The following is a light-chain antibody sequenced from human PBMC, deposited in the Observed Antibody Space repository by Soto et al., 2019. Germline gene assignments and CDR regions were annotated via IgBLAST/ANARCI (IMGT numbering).Light chain of an antibody. Sequence: QSALTQPPSASGSPGQSVTISCTGTTGDIGAFNYVSWYQQRPGKAPKLIIYEVSKRPSGVPDRFSGSKSGNTASLTVSGLQAEDEADYYCSSYAGSNNHVVFGGGTKLTVL. CDR2: EVS. CDR1: TGDIGAFNY. V-gene: IGLV2-8*01. J-gene: IGLJ2*01. CDR3: SSYAGSNNHVV.